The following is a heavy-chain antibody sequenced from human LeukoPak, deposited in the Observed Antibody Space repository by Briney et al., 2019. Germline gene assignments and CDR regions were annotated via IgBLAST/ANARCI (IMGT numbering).Heavy chain of an antibody. CDR2: ISGSGSTF. CDR3: ARDAFGSSWYIDL. D-gene: IGHD6-13*01. J-gene: IGHJ2*01. Sequence: GGSLRLSCAASGFTFSSYEINWVRQVPGKGLEWVAHISGSGSTFYYAESVKGRFTISRDNPKNSLFLQMNSLTAEDTATYYCARDAFGSSWYIDLWGRGTLVTVSS. CDR1: GFTFSSYE. V-gene: IGHV3-48*03.